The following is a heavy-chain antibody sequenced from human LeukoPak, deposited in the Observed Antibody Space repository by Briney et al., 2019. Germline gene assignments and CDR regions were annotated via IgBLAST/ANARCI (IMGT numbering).Heavy chain of an antibody. CDR1: GYTFTSYY. J-gene: IGHJ4*02. Sequence: ASVKVSCKASGYTFTSYYMHWVRQAPGQGLEWMGIINPSGGSTSYAQKFQGRVTMTRDTSTSTVYMELSSLRSEDTAVCYCARSVVYDSSGYPHFDYWGQGTLVTVSS. CDR3: ARSVVYDSSGYPHFDY. D-gene: IGHD3-22*01. V-gene: IGHV1-46*01. CDR2: INPSGGST.